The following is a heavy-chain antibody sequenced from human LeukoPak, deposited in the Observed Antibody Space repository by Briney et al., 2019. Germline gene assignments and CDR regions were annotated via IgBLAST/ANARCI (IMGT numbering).Heavy chain of an antibody. V-gene: IGHV1-2*02. CDR3: ARSRRYGSGSRIQNWFDP. D-gene: IGHD3-10*01. CDR1: GYTFTGYY. J-gene: IGHJ5*02. Sequence: ASVKVSCTASGYTFTGYYMHWVRQAPGQGLEWMGWINPNSGGTNYAQKFQGRVTMTRDTSISTAYMELSRLRSDDTAVYYCARSRRYGSGSRIQNWFDPWGQGTLVTVSS. CDR2: INPNSGGT.